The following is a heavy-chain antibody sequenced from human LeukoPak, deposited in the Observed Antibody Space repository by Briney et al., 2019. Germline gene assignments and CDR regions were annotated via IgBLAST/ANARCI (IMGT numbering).Heavy chain of an antibody. V-gene: IGHV1-18*01. CDR2: ISAYNGNT. CDR3: ARAAHAIFGVVSPYYYYYMDV. J-gene: IGHJ6*03. D-gene: IGHD3-3*01. Sequence: GASVTVSCKASGYTFTIYGISWVRRAPGQGLEWMGWISAYNGNTNYAQKLQGRVTMTTDTSTSTAYMELRSLRSDDTAVYYCARAAHAIFGVVSPYYYYYMDVWGKGTTVTVSS. CDR1: GYTFTIYG.